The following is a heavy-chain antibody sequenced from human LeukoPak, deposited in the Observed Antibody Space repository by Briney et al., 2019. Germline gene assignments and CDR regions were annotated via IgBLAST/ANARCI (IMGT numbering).Heavy chain of an antibody. Sequence: PAETLSLTCTVSGGSISSYHLSWIRQPAGKGLEWIAGIYTSGRPIYNQPLKSRVIISVDTSKKQFFLKLSSVTAAATAVYYCPRYVRSISGSFWFHPWGHGTLVTVSS. V-gene: IGHV4-4*07. CDR2: IYTSGRP. CDR3: PRYVRSISGSFWFHP. CDR1: GGSISSYH. J-gene: IGHJ5*02. D-gene: IGHD3-10*01.